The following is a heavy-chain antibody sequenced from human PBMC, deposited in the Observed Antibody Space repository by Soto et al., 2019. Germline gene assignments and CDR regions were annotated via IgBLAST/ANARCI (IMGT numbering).Heavy chain of an antibody. CDR3: AKEVHDSSGWYKWNWFDP. CDR1: GFTFSSYA. Sequence: SLRLSCAASGFTFSSYAMSWVRQGPGKGLEWVSAISGSGGSTYYADSVKGRFTISRDNSKNTLYLQMNSLRAEDTAVYYCAKEVHDSSGWYKWNWFDPWGQGTLVTVSS. D-gene: IGHD6-19*01. CDR2: ISGSGGST. J-gene: IGHJ5*02. V-gene: IGHV3-23*01.